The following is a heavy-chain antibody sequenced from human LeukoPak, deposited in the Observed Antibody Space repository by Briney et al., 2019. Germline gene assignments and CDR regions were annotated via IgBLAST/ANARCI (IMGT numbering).Heavy chain of an antibody. CDR3: ARQGYYDSSGYFSYYYYGLDV. J-gene: IGHJ6*02. V-gene: IGHV4-59*08. D-gene: IGHD3-22*01. Sequence: SETLSLTCTVSGGSISSYYWSWIRQPPGKGLEWIGYIYYSGSTNYNPSLKSRVTISVDTSKNQFSLKLSSVIAADTAVYYCARQGYYDSSGYFSYYYYGLDVWGQGTTVTVSS. CDR1: GGSISSYY. CDR2: IYYSGST.